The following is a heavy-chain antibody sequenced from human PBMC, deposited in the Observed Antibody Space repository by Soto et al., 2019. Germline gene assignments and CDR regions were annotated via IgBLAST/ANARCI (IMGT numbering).Heavy chain of an antibody. Sequence: GASVKVSCKASGYTFTSYDINWVRQATGQGLEWMGWMNPNSGNTGYAQKFQGRVTMTRNTSISTAYMELSSLRSEDTAVYYCARGANWNYPSHYYYCMDVWGKGTTVTVSS. CDR3: ARGANWNYPSHYYYCMDV. V-gene: IGHV1-8*01. J-gene: IGHJ6*03. CDR1: GYTFTSYD. CDR2: MNPNSGNT. D-gene: IGHD1-7*01.